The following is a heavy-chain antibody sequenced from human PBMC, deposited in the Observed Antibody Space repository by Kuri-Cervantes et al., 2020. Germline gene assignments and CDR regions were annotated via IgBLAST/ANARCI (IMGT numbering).Heavy chain of an antibody. CDR3: ARRSRPWYYFDY. CDR2: IIHSGDT. J-gene: IGHJ4*02. CDR1: GYSISSGYY. V-gene: IGHV4-38-2*01. Sequence: SETLSLTCAVSGYSISSGYYWGWIRQPPGKGLEWIGEIIHSGDTSYNPSLKSRVSISTDTSKNQFSLKLSSVTAADTAVYYCARRSRPWYYFDYWGQGTLVTVSS. D-gene: IGHD2-15*01.